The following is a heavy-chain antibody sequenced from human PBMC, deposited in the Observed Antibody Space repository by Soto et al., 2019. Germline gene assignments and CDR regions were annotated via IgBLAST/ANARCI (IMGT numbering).Heavy chain of an antibody. D-gene: IGHD2-2*01. CDR3: ARHIVVPAATPRGYYMDV. CDR1: GGSISSSSNY. V-gene: IGHV4-39*01. CDR2: IYYSGST. J-gene: IGHJ6*03. Sequence: PSETLSLTCTVSGGSISSSSNYWGWIRQPPGKELEWIGSIYYSGSTYYNPSLKSRVTISVDTSKNQFSLKLSSVTAADTAVYYCARHIVVPAATPRGYYMDVWGKGTTVTVSS.